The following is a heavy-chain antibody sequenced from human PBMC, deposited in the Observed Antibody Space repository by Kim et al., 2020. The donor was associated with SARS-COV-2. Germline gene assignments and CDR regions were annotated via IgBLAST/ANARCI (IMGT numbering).Heavy chain of an antibody. Sequence: FTISRDNSKNTLYLQMNSLRAEDTAVYYCAKDSLSFLEWPGPRQKYGMDVWGQGTTVTVSS. V-gene: IGHV3-23*01. D-gene: IGHD3-3*01. J-gene: IGHJ6*02. CDR3: AKDSLSFLEWPGPRQKYGMDV.